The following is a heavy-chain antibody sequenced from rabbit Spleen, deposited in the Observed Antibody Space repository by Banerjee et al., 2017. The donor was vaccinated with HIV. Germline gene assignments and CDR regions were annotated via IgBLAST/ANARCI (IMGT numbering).Heavy chain of an antibody. CDR1: GFSFSSSKW. CDR3: ASDGDDIRGDFDL. V-gene: IGHV1S40*01. Sequence: ALQEAGGDLVMTGASLPLTCTAAGFSFSSSKWVCWFRRAPGRGLKGIACIGIAGCSPGYARGAKRLSTISKTSSTTVMLQMTSLTGADAASYFCASDGDDIRGDFDLWGPGTLVTVS. J-gene: IGHJ4*01. CDR2: IGIAGCSP. D-gene: IGHD2-1*01.